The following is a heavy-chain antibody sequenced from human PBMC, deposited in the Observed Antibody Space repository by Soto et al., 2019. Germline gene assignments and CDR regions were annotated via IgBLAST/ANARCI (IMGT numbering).Heavy chain of an antibody. V-gene: IGHV3-30-3*01. CDR3: AREKLGYCTNGVCHLNDY. D-gene: IGHD2-8*01. CDR1: GFTFSSYA. CDR2: ISYDGSNK. J-gene: IGHJ4*02. Sequence: GESLKISCAASGFTFSSYAMHWVRQAPGKGLEWVAVISYDGSNKYYADSVKGRFTISRDNSKNTLYLQMNSLRAEDTAVYYCAREKLGYCTNGVCHLNDYWGQGTLVTVSS.